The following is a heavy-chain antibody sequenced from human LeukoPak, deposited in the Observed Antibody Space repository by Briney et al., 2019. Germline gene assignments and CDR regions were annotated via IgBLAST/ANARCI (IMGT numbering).Heavy chain of an antibody. Sequence: SETLSLTCTVSGGSISSYYWSWIRQPAGKGLEWIGRIYNSGDTNYNPSLKSRVTMSIDTSKNQFSLKLSSVTAADTAVYYCARFSCTSTTCYSYFDYWGQGTLVTVSS. D-gene: IGHD2-2*02. J-gene: IGHJ4*02. CDR2: IYNSGDT. CDR3: ARFSCTSTTCYSYFDY. CDR1: GGSISSYY. V-gene: IGHV4-4*07.